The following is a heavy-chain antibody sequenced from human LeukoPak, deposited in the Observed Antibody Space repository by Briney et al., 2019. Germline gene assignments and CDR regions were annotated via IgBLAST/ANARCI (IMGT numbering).Heavy chain of an antibody. CDR2: IYTSGST. CDR1: GGSISSGNYY. Sequence: SETLSLTCTVSGGSISSGNYYWSWIRQPAGKGLEWIGRIYTSGSTNYNPSLKSRVTISVDTSKNQFSLKLSSVTAADTAVYYCASTVTTRWNSFDPWGQGTLVTVSS. V-gene: IGHV4-61*02. D-gene: IGHD4-11*01. J-gene: IGHJ5*02. CDR3: ASTVTTRWNSFDP.